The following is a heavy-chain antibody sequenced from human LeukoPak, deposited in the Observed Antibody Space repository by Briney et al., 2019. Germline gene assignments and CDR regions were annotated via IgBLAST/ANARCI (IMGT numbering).Heavy chain of an antibody. J-gene: IGHJ4*02. CDR2: IIPFFGTP. D-gene: IGHD3-22*01. CDR3: ARPKTYYYEDTDLKVWVRGPLDY. Sequence: SVKVSCKASGGTFSSYALSWVRQAPGQGLEWMGGIIPFFGTPNYAQRYQDRVTISADESTSTFYMELRSLRSEDTAVYYCARPKTYYYEDTDLKVWVRGPLDYWGQGTLVTVSS. V-gene: IGHV1-69*13. CDR1: GGTFSSYA.